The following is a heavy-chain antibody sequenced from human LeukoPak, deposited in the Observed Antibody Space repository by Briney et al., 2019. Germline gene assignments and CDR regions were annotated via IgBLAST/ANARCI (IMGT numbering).Heavy chain of an antibody. CDR1: GGSISSGSYY. V-gene: IGHV4-61*02. J-gene: IGHJ4*02. CDR3: AREDIVGASPFDY. CDR2: IYTSGST. Sequence: PSQTLSLTCTVSGGSISSGSYYWRWIRQPAGTGLEWIGRIYTSGSTNYNPSLKSRVTISVDTSKNQFSLKLSSVTAADTAVHYCAREDIVGASPFDYWGQGTLVTVSS. D-gene: IGHD1-26*01.